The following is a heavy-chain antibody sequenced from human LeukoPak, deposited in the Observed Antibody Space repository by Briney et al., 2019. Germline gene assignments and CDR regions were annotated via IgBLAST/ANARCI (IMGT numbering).Heavy chain of an antibody. CDR2: IKQDGSKK. J-gene: IGHJ4*02. CDR1: GFTFSSYW. CDR3: AVDYGDY. V-gene: IGHV3-7*01. Sequence: GGYLRLSCAASGFTFSSYWMSWVRQAPGKGLEWVANIKQDGSKKYYVDSVKGRFTISRDNAKNSLYLQMHSLRGEDTAMYYCAVDYGDYWGQGTLVTVSS.